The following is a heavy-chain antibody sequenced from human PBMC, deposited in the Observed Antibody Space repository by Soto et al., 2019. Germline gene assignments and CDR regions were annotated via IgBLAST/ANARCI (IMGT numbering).Heavy chain of an antibody. J-gene: IGHJ4*02. Sequence: ASVKVSCKASGYTFTTYYINWVLQAPGEGLEWVGWMNPNSGNTGYAQKFQGRVTMTRNTSITTAYMELSSLTSDDTAMYYCARAWGGSSFGVALYYFDYWGQGALVTVSS. CDR2: MNPNSGNT. D-gene: IGHD3-3*01. CDR1: GYTFTTYY. V-gene: IGHV1-8*01. CDR3: ARAWGGSSFGVALYYFDY.